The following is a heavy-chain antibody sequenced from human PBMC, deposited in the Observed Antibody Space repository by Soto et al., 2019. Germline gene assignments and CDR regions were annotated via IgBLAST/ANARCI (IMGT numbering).Heavy chain of an antibody. J-gene: IGHJ4*02. D-gene: IGHD2-15*01. CDR2: ISYDGSNK. CDR3: AKVDCSGGSCYPPPDYFDY. V-gene: IGHV3-30*18. CDR1: GFTFSSYG. Sequence: LRLSCAASGFTFSSYGMHWVRQAPGKGLEWVAVISYDGSNKYYADSVKGRFTISRDNSKNTLYLQMNSLRAEDTAVYYCAKVDCSGGSCYPPPDYFDYWGQGTLVTVSS.